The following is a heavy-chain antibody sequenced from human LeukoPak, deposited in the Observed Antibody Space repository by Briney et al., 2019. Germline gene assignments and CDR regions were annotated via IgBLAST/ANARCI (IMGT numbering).Heavy chain of an antibody. CDR3: ARDRPRSDSYYVFDY. D-gene: IGHD3-10*01. CDR2: INSGGTTK. J-gene: IGHJ4*02. V-gene: IGHV3-48*03. Sequence: GGSLRLSCEASGYSFSNHEMNWVRQAPGKGLEGLSYINSGGTTKYYADSVKGRFTISRDNAKNSLYLQMNSLRADDTAVYYCARDRPRSDSYYVFDYWGQGNLVIVSS. CDR1: GYSFSNHE.